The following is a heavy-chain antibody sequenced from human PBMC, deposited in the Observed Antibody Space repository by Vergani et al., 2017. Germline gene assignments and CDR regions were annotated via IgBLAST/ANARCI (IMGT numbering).Heavy chain of an antibody. J-gene: IGHJ6*02. Sequence: QVQLQESGPGLVKTSETLSITCTVSGYYISSGYYWGWIRQPPGKGLEWIGSIYHSGSTYYNPSLKSRVTISVDTYKNQFSLKLSSVTAADTAVYYCARVPVAHYYYYGMDVWGQGTTVTVSS. CDR1: GYYISSGYY. V-gene: IGHV4-38-2*02. D-gene: IGHD4-23*01. CDR2: IYHSGST. CDR3: ARVPVAHYYYYGMDV.